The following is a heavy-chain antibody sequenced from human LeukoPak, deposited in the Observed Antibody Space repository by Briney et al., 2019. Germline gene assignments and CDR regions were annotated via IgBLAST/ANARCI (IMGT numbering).Heavy chain of an antibody. CDR1: GGSFSGYQ. Sequence: SETLSLTCAVYGGSFSGYQWSWIRQPPGKGLEWIGEISHSGRSKNNPSLKSRVTISEDMSKKQFSLKLNSVTAADTAVYYCARDLGSGWSDDYWGQGTLVTVSS. J-gene: IGHJ4*02. V-gene: IGHV4-34*01. CDR2: ISHSGRS. CDR3: ARDLGSGWSDDY. D-gene: IGHD6-19*01.